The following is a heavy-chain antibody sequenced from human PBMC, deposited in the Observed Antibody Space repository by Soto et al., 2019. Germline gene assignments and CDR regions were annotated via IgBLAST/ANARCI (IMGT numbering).Heavy chain of an antibody. Sequence: EVQLLESGGGLVLPGGSLRLSCAASGVTFSTYAMAWVRQAPGKGLEWVSTISDTGGGTFYADSVKGRFTISRDNSKNTWYLQRQTLRAGNAAIYFWARGRRKTGGSNTWSDPGGRGPRVPVPS. CDR2: ISDTGGGT. CDR1: GVTFSTYA. J-gene: IGHJ5*02. V-gene: IGHV3-23*01. CDR3: ARGRRKTGGSNTWSDP. D-gene: IGHD2-15*01.